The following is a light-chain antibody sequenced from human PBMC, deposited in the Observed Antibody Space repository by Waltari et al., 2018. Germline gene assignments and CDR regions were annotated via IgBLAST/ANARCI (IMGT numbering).Light chain of an antibody. V-gene: IGLV1-44*01. CDR1: YSNIGSNI. CDR3: ATWDDRLTGVV. CDR2: SND. J-gene: IGLJ2*01. Sequence: QSVLTQPPSASGTPGQRVTIPCSGSYSNIGSNIVTWYQRLPGTAPKPLIYSNDYRPSGVPDRFSGSKSGTSASLAISGLQSEDEADYYCATWDDRLTGVVFGGGTRVTVL.